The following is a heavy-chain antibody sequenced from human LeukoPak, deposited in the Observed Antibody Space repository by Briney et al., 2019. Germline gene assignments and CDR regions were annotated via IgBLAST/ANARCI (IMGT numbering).Heavy chain of an antibody. V-gene: IGHV1-46*01. Sequence: ASVKVSCKASGYTFTHYYIHWVRQAPGQRLEGMGIINPSGGSTTYAQKFQGRVTMTSDMSTSTVYMELSSLTSADTAVYFCAREQYYGSGSYFDYWGQGTLVTVSS. CDR3: AREQYYGSGSYFDY. D-gene: IGHD3-10*01. J-gene: IGHJ4*02. CDR1: GYTFTHYY. CDR2: INPSGGST.